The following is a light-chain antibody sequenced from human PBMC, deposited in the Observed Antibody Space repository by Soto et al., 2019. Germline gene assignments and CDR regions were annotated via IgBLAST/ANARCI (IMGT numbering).Light chain of an antibody. CDR3: CSYAGSYTVV. CDR1: SSDVGGYKY. V-gene: IGLV2-11*01. Sequence: QSALTQPRSVSGSPGQSVTISCTGTSSDVGGYKYVSWYQQLPGKAPKLMIYDVSKRPSGVPDRFSGSKSGNTASLTISGRQTEDEADYYCCSYAGSYTVVFGGGTKVTVL. CDR2: DVS. J-gene: IGLJ2*01.